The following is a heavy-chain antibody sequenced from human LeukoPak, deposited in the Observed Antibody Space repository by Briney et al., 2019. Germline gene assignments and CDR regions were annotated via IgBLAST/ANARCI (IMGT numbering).Heavy chain of an antibody. CDR3: AKDLFGVVIIAYDY. CDR1: GFTFSAYE. V-gene: IGHV3-48*03. D-gene: IGHD3-3*01. J-gene: IGHJ4*02. CDR2: IGSSGSTV. Sequence: TGGSLRLSCAASGFTFSAYEMNWVRQAPGKGLEWVSYIGSSGSTVYYADSVKGRFTISRDNSKNTLYLQMNSLRAEDTAVYYCAKDLFGVVIIAYDYWGQGTLVTVSS.